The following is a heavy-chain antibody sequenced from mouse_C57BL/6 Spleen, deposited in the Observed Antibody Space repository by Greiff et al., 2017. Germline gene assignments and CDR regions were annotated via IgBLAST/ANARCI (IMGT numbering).Heavy chain of an antibody. CDR2: ISSGGSYN. J-gene: IGHJ2*01. D-gene: IGHD1-1*01. CDR1: GFTFSSYG. CDR3: ARITTVVYYFDY. V-gene: IGHV5-6*01. Sequence: EVKLVESGGDLVKPGGSLKLSCAASGFTFSSYGMSWVRQTPDKRLEWVATISSGGSYNYYPDSVKGRFTISRDNAKNTLYLQMSSLKSEDTAMYYCARITTVVYYFDYWGQGTTLTVSS.